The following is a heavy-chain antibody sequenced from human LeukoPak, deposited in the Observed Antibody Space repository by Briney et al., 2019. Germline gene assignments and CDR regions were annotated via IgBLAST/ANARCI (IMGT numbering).Heavy chain of an antibody. CDR2: IKQDGSEK. V-gene: IGHV3-7*01. D-gene: IGHD3-16*02. J-gene: IGHJ6*02. Sequence: PGGSLRLSCAASGFTFSSYWMSWVRQAPGKGLEWVANIKQDGSEKYYVDSVKGRFTISRDNAKNSLYLQMNSLRAEDTAVYYCARAMITFGGVIALNYYGMDVWGQGTTVTVSS. CDR1: GFTFSSYW. CDR3: ARAMITFGGVIALNYYGMDV.